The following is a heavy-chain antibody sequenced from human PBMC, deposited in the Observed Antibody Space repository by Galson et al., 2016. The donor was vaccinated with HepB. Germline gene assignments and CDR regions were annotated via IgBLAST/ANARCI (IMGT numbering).Heavy chain of an antibody. CDR1: GFIFKDYA. V-gene: IGHV3-9*01. CDR3: AQDKASMSVGATNFQH. J-gene: IGHJ1*01. CDR2: ISWNSGSI. Sequence: SLRLSCAASGFIFKDYAMHWVRQAPGKGLEWVSSISWNSGSIGYADSVKGRFTISRDNAKNSLYLQMYSLRAEDTTFYYCAQDKASMSVGATNFQHWGQGTLLSVSS. D-gene: IGHD1-26*01.